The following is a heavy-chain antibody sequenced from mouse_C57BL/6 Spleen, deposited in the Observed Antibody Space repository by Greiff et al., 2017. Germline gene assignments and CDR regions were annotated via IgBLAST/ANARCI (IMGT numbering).Heavy chain of an antibody. V-gene: IGHV1-31*01. J-gene: IGHJ2*01. CDR1: FSSFPFSS. Sequence: VQLQQSGPELAPPRASAPLCCPSSFSSFPFSSLPFFNHIHLNILYLIVYIYPYNGVSSYNQKFKGKATLTVDKSSSAAYMELRSLTSEDSAVYYCARVYDGYDYWGQGTTLTVS. CDR2: IYPYNGVS. CDR3: ARVYDGYDY. D-gene: IGHD2-3*01.